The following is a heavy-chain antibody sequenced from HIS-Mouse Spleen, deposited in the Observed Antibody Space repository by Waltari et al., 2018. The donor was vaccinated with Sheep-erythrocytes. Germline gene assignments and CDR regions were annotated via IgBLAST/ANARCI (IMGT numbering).Heavy chain of an antibody. V-gene: IGHV3-30*18. CDR2: ISYDGSNK. D-gene: IGHD3-16*01. CDR3: AKGGFGGNSNDAFDI. J-gene: IGHJ3*02. Sequence: QVQLVESGGGVVQPGRSLRLSCAASGFTFSSYGMHWVRQAPGKGLEWVAVISYDGSNKYYADSGKGRFTISRDNSKNTLYLQMNSLRAEDTAVYYCAKGGFGGNSNDAFDIWGQGTMVTVSS. CDR1: GFTFSSYG.